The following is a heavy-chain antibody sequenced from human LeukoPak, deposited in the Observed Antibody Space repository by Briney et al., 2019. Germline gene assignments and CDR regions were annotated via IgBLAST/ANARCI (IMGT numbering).Heavy chain of an antibody. D-gene: IGHD6-13*01. CDR3: AIGIADYYFDY. V-gene: IGHV4-59*05. Sequence: NPSETLSLTCTVSGGSISSYYWSWIRQPPGKGLEWIGSIYYSGSTYYNPSLKSRVTISVDTSKNQFSLKLSSVTAADTAVYYCAIGIADYYFDYWGQGTLVTVSS. J-gene: IGHJ4*02. CDR2: IYYSGST. CDR1: GGSISSYY.